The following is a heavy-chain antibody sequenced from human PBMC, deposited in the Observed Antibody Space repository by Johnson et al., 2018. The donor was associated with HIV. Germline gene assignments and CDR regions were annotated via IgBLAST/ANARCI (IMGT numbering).Heavy chain of an antibody. D-gene: IGHD4-17*01. CDR1: GFTVSSNY. J-gene: IGHJ3*02. CDR2: IYSGGST. CDR3: ARAPTSFGDPFAFDI. Sequence: VQLVESGGGLIQPGGSLRLSCAASGFTVSSNYMSWVRQAPGKGLEWVSVIYSGGSTYYADSVKGRFTILRDNSKNTLYLLMNSLRAEDTAVYYCARAPTSFGDPFAFDIWGQGTMVTVSS. V-gene: IGHV3-53*01.